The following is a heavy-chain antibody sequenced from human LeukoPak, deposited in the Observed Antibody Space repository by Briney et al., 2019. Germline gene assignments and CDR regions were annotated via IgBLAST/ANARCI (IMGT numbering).Heavy chain of an antibody. CDR1: GFIFSSYA. CDR2: IIGSGSST. D-gene: IGHD6-13*01. J-gene: IGHJ4*02. V-gene: IGHV3-23*01. Sequence: GGSLRLSCAASGFIFSSYAMSWVRQAPGKGLEWVSAIIGSGSSTYYADSVKGRFTISRDNSKNTLFLQMNSLRAEDTAVYYCAKDRAQQLVLDFWGQGTLVTVSS. CDR3: AKDRAQQLVLDF.